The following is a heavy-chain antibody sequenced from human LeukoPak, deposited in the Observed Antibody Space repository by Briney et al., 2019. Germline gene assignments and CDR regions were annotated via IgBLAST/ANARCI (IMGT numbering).Heavy chain of an antibody. V-gene: IGHV4-59*01. CDR1: GGSISSYY. D-gene: IGHD5-24*01. J-gene: IGHJ3*02. CDR2: IYYSGST. Sequence: SETLSLTCTVSGGSISSYYWNWIRQPPGKGLDWIGSIYYSGSTNYKPSLKSRVTISVDTSKNQFSLKLSSVTAADTAVYYCAGRLWRRDGYNLSAFDIWGQGTMVTVSS. CDR3: AGRLWRRDGYNLSAFDI.